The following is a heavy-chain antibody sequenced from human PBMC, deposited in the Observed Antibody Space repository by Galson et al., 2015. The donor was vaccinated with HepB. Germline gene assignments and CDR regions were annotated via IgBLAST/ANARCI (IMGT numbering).Heavy chain of an antibody. Sequence: SLRLSCAASGFTFSSYAMSWVRQAPGKGLEWVSAISGSGGSTYYADSVKGRFTISRDNSKNTLYLQMNSLRAEDTAVYYCAKNFLNYYDSSSHAFDIWGQGTMVTVSS. V-gene: IGHV3-23*01. J-gene: IGHJ3*02. CDR2: ISGSGGST. D-gene: IGHD3-22*01. CDR1: GFTFSSYA. CDR3: AKNFLNYYDSSSHAFDI.